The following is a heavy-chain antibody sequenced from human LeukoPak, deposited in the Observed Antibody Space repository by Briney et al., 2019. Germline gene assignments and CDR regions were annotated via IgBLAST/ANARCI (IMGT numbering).Heavy chain of an antibody. CDR2: ISSSGSTI. Sequence: GGSLRLSRAASGFTFSDYYMSWIRQAPGKGLEWVSYISSSGSTIYYADSVKGRFTISRDNAKNSLYLQMNSLRAEDTAVYYCARDVGFGELWRGNWFDPWGQGTLVTVSS. V-gene: IGHV3-11*04. CDR1: GFTFSDYY. D-gene: IGHD3-10*01. CDR3: ARDVGFGELWRGNWFDP. J-gene: IGHJ5*02.